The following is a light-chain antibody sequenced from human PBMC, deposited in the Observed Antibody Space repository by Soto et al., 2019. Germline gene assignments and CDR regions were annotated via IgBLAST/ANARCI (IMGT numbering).Light chain of an antibody. CDR3: LLYSGGYA. V-gene: IGLV7-46*01. J-gene: IGLJ1*01. Sequence: QAVVTQEPSLTVSPGGTVTLTCGSSTGAVATGHYAYWFHQKPGQAPRPLIYDTYNRFSWTPARFSGSLLGGKAALTLSGAQPEDEADYYCLLYSGGYAFGPGTKVTVL. CDR2: DTY. CDR1: TGAVATGHY.